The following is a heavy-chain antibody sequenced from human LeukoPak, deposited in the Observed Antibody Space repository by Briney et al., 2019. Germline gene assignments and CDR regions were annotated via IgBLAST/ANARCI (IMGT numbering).Heavy chain of an antibody. J-gene: IGHJ3*02. CDR2: INPNSGGT. V-gene: IGHV1-2*02. D-gene: IGHD3-10*01. Sequence: EASVKVSCKASGYTFTGYYMHWVRQAPGQGLEWMGWINPNSGGTNYAQKFQGRVTMTRDTSISTAYMELSRLRSDDTAVYYCAGQMGYYGSGSYSRLNDAFDIWGQGTMVTVSS. CDR3: AGQMGYYGSGSYSRLNDAFDI. CDR1: GYTFTGYY.